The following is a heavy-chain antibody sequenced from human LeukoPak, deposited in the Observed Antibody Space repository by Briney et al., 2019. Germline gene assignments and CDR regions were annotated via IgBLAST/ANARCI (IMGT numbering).Heavy chain of an antibody. Sequence: GGSLRLSCAASGFTFSSYWMSWVRQAPGKGLEWVANIKQDGSEKYYVDSVQGRFTISRDNSKNTLYLQMNSLTAEDTAVYYCARKGGIPLTPDYWGQGTLVTVSS. CDR1: GFTFSSYW. J-gene: IGHJ4*02. CDR3: ARKGGIPLTPDY. D-gene: IGHD3-16*01. CDR2: IKQDGSEK. V-gene: IGHV3-7*03.